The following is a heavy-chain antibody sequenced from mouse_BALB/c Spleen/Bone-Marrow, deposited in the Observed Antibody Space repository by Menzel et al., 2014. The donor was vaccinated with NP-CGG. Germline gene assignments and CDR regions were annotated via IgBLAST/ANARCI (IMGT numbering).Heavy chain of an antibody. CDR3: GRSYGYDDWFAY. J-gene: IGHJ3*01. CDR2: INPYNGDT. CDR1: GYSFTGYF. D-gene: IGHD2-2*01. V-gene: IGHV1-37*01. Sequence: VQLKESGPELVKPGASVKISCKASGYSFTGYFMNWVKQSHGKSLEWIGRINPYNGDTFYNQKFKGKATLTVDKSSSTAHMELQSLTSEDSAVNYCGRSYGYDDWFAYWGQGTLVTVSA.